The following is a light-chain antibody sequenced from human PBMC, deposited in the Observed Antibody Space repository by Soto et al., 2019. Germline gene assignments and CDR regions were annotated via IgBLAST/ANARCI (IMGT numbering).Light chain of an antibody. Sequence: EIVMTQSPATLSVSPGERATLSCRASQSVSSNLAWYQQKPGQAPRLLIYGASTWATSSPARLSGRGSGTEFTLTTVCLQSEDFAVYYCQQYNNWPWTFGQGTKVEIK. CDR1: QSVSSN. CDR3: QQYNNWPWT. V-gene: IGKV3-15*01. CDR2: GAS. J-gene: IGKJ1*01.